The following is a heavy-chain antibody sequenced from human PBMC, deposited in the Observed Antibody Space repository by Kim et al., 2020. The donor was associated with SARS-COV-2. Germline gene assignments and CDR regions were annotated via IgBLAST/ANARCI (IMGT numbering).Heavy chain of an antibody. CDR1: GYSISSGYY. CDR3: ARGENRITMVRGVIPHWFDP. J-gene: IGHJ5*02. D-gene: IGHD3-10*01. CDR2: IYHSGST. V-gene: IGHV4-38-2*02. Sequence: SETLSLTCTVSGYSISSGYYWGWIRQPPGKGLEWIGSIYHSGSTYYNPSLKSRVTISVDTSKNQFSLKLSSVTAADTAVYYCARGENRITMVRGVIPHWFDPWGQGTLVTVSS.